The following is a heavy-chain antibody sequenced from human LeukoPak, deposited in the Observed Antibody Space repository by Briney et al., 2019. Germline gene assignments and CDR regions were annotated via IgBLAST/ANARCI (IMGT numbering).Heavy chain of an antibody. V-gene: IGHV4-34*01. D-gene: IGHD5-24*01. Sequence: SETLSLTCTVSGGSISGYYWSWIRQPPGKGLEWIGEINHSGSTNYNPSLKSRVTISVDTSKNQFSLKLSSVTAADTAVYYCARVREMATILFDYWGQGTLVTVSS. J-gene: IGHJ4*02. CDR3: ARVREMATILFDY. CDR2: INHSGST. CDR1: GGSISGYY.